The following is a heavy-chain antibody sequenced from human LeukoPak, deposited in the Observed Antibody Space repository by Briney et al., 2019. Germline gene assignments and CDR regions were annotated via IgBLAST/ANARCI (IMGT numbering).Heavy chain of an antibody. CDR3: ARGYFDSSGFYDLAY. CDR1: GYTFTRYD. CDR2: MNPNSGDT. V-gene: IGHV1-8*01. Sequence: GASMKVSCKASGYTFTRYDINWVRQATGQGLEWMGWMNPNSGDTGYAQNFQGRVTMTRNTSIYAAYLELSSLRSEDTAMYYCARGYFDSSGFYDLAYWGQGTLVTVSS. D-gene: IGHD3-22*01. J-gene: IGHJ4*02.